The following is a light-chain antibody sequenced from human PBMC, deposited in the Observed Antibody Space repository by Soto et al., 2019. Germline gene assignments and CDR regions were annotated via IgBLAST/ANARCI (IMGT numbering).Light chain of an antibody. CDR2: YDS. CDR3: QVWDGGSDQVV. CDR1: DIGTKS. J-gene: IGLJ1*01. Sequence: SYVLTQPPSVSVAPGKTVSITCGADDIGTKSVHWYQQKPRQAPLLVLYYDSDRLSGIPERFSGANSGNTATLTVSGVGGGDEADYCWQVWDGGSDQVVFGSGTKLTVL. V-gene: IGLV3-21*04.